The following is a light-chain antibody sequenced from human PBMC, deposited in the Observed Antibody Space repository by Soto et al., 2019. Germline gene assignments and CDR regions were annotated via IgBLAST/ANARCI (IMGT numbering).Light chain of an antibody. CDR3: QQYGGSPWT. J-gene: IGKJ1*01. V-gene: IGKV3-20*01. CDR2: GAS. Sequence: EIVLTQSPGTLSLSPGDRATLSCRASQSISSSYLAWYQQKPGQAPRLLIYGASSGTTGIPDRFSGSGSGTDLTLTISRLEPEDFAVDYCQQYGGSPWTVGQGTKVDIK. CDR1: QSISSSY.